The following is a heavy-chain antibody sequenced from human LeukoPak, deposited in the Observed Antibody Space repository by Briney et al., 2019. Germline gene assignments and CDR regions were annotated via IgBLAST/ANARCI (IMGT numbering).Heavy chain of an antibody. J-gene: IGHJ4*02. Sequence: SQTLSLTCTVSGGSISSGSYYWSWIRQPAGKGLEWIGRIYTSGSTNYNPSLKSRVTISVDTSKNQFSLKLSSVTAADTVVYYCARTPCSGGSCYSRLYFDYWGQGTLVTVSS. CDR2: IYTSGST. D-gene: IGHD2-15*01. CDR3: ARTPCSGGSCYSRLYFDY. V-gene: IGHV4-61*02. CDR1: GGSISSGSYY.